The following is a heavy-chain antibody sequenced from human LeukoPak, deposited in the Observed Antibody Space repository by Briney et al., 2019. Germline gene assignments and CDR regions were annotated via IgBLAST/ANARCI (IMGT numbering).Heavy chain of an antibody. Sequence: GASVKVSCKASGYTFTSYGISWVRQAPGQGLEWMGWISAYNGNTNYAQKLKGRVTMTTDTSTSKAYMELRSLRSDGTAVYYCARKGQWLSRGSHNENYYYYMDVWGKGTTVTVSS. CDR1: GYTFTSYG. D-gene: IGHD6-19*01. CDR2: ISAYNGNT. V-gene: IGHV1-18*01. J-gene: IGHJ6*03. CDR3: ARKGQWLSRGSHNENYYYYMDV.